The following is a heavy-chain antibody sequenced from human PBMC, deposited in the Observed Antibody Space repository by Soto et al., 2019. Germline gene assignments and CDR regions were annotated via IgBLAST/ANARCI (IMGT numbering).Heavy chain of an antibody. Sequence: EVQLVESGGGLVKPGGSLRLSCAASGFTFSSYSMNWVRQAPGKGLEWVSSISSSRSYIYYADSVKGRFTISRDNAKNSLYLQMNSLRAEDTAVYYCARGTTVTTLWEDYWGQGTLVTVSS. D-gene: IGHD4-4*01. J-gene: IGHJ4*02. CDR2: ISSSRSYI. CDR1: GFTFSSYS. CDR3: ARGTTVTTLWEDY. V-gene: IGHV3-21*01.